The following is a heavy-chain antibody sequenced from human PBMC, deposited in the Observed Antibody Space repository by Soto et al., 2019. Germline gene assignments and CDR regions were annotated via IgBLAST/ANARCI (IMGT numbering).Heavy chain of an antibody. J-gene: IGHJ6*01. V-gene: IGHV3-74*01. CDR1: GITFTNYC. Sequence: GGSLRLSCSAAGITFTNYCMQWVRQVPRKALGSVSSIYGFGTGTSYSDFVRGGFIICRYNAENTLSLQIRSPRAEATAVYYCTTVFEYWGQGTTGGVAS. CDR2: IYGFGTGT. D-gene: IGHD3-3*01. CDR3: TTVFEY.